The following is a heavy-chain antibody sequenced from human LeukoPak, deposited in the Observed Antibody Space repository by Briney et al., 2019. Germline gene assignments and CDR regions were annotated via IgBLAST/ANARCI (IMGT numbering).Heavy chain of an antibody. CDR3: ARDRGYSGYDLFDY. V-gene: IGHV4-4*07. CDR2: IYTSGST. J-gene: IGHJ4*02. CDR1: GGSNSSYY. D-gene: IGHD5-12*01. Sequence: KPSETLSLTCTVSGGSNSSYYWSWIRQRAGKGLEWIGRIYTSGSTNYNPSLKSRVTMSVDTSKNQFSLKLSSVTAADTAVYYCARDRGYSGYDLFDYWGQGTLVTVSS.